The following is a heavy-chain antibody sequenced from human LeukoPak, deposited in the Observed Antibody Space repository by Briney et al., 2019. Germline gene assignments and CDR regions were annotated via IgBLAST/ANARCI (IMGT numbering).Heavy chain of an antibody. J-gene: IGHJ6*02. CDR3: ARYYRGMDV. V-gene: IGHV4-34*01. CDR1: GGSSSGYY. Sequence: SETLSLTCAVYGGSSSGYYWSWIRQPPGKGLEWIGEINHSGSTNYNPSLKSRVTISVDTSKNQFSLKLSSVTAADTAVYYCARYYRGMDVWGQGTTVTVSS. D-gene: IGHD3-10*01. CDR2: INHSGST.